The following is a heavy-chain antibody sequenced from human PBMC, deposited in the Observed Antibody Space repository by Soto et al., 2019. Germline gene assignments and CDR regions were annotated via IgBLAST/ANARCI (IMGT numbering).Heavy chain of an antibody. Sequence: QITLKESGPTLVKPTQTLTLTCTFSGFSLSTSGVGVGWIRQPPGKALEWLALIYWDDDKRYSPSLKSRLTITKDTSKTQVVLKMTSVDAMETAPYYCAHRQRGRYFDYWGQGTLVTVSS. CDR2: IYWDDDK. J-gene: IGHJ4*02. D-gene: IGHD3-16*01. CDR3: AHRQRGRYFDY. CDR1: GFSLSTSGVG. V-gene: IGHV2-5*02.